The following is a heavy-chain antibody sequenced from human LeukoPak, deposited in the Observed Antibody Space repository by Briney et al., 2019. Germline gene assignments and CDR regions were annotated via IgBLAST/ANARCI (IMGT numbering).Heavy chain of an antibody. Sequence: ASVKVSCKASGGTFSSYAISWVRQAPGQGLEWMGIIYPGGGSTSYAQKFQGRVTMTRDMSTCTVYMELSSLRSEDTAVYYCARDNDFDYWGQGTLVTVSS. CDR3: ARDNDFDY. CDR1: GGTFSSYA. D-gene: IGHD2-8*01. J-gene: IGHJ4*02. CDR2: IYPGGGST. V-gene: IGHV1-46*01.